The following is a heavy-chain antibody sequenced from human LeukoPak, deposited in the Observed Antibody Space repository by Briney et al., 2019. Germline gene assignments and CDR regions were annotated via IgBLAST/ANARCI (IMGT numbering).Heavy chain of an antibody. CDR2: INQDGSEK. J-gene: IGHJ4*02. CDR3: ARAEK. Sequence: GGSLRLSCAASGFTFSNYWMNWVRQAPGKGLEWVANINQDGSEKYYVDSVKGRFTISRDNAKNSLFLQMNSLRAEDTAVYYCARAEKWGQGTLVTVSS. CDR1: GFTFSNYW. V-gene: IGHV3-7*01.